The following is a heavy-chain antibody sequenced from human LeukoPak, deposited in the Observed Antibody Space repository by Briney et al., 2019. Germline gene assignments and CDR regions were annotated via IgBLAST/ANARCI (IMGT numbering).Heavy chain of an antibody. CDR1: GGTFISYA. D-gene: IGHD2-21*01. CDR2: ILPIFGTA. CDR3: ARSAYCGGDCYYKNYYYYYMDV. Sequence: ASVKVSFKASGGTFISYAISWVRQAPGQGLEWMGGILPIFGTANYAQKFQGRVTITADEYTGTAYMELSSLRSEDTAVYYCARSAYCGGDCYYKNYYYYYMDVWGKGTTVTVSS. V-gene: IGHV1-69*13. J-gene: IGHJ6*03.